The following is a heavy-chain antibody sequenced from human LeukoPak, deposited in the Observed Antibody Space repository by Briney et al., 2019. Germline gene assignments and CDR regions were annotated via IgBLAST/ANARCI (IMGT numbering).Heavy chain of an antibody. Sequence: GGSLRLSCAASGFTFSSYWMSWVRQAPGKGLEWVAVISYDGSNTYYTDSVKGRFTISRDNSKNTLYLQMNSLRPEDTAVYYCVKDGQLGGSSWFTLYFDYWGQGTLVTVSS. D-gene: IGHD6-13*01. CDR1: GFTFSSYW. CDR3: VKDGQLGGSSWFTLYFDY. J-gene: IGHJ4*02. CDR2: ISYDGSNT. V-gene: IGHV3-30*18.